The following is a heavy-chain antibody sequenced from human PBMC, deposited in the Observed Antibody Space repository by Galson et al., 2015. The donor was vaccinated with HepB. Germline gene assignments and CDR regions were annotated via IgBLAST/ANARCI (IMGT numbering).Heavy chain of an antibody. CDR1: GFTFSSYA. J-gene: IGHJ3*01. V-gene: IGHV3-23*01. CDR2: INNRGGST. Sequence: SLRLSCAASGFTFSSYALSWVRQAPGKGLEWVSAINNRGGSTYYPESMKGRFTISRDNSKNTLYLQMYSLRAEDTAVYYCAKVTGEFLADAFDLWGQGTMVTVSS. D-gene: IGHD3-16*01. CDR3: AKVTGEFLADAFDL.